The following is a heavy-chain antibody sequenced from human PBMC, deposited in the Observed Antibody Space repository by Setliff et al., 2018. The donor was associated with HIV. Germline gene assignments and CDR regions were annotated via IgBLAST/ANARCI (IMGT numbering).Heavy chain of an antibody. J-gene: IGHJ4*02. D-gene: IGHD3-22*01. CDR2: INPSGGTT. CDR3: ALGGYYDRSAYYY. CDR1: GYTFTSYY. V-gene: IGHV1-46*01. Sequence: VASVKVSCKASGYTFTSYYIHWVRQAPGQGLEWMGIINPSGGTTSYARKFQGRVTMTRDTSTTTVYMELSSLKSEDTAVYYCALGGYYDRSAYYYWGQGTLVTVSS.